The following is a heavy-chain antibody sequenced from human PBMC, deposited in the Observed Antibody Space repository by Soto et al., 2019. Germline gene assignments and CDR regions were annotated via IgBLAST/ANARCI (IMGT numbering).Heavy chain of an antibody. D-gene: IGHD2-21*01. V-gene: IGHV5-10-1*04. CDR1: GCSFNSYS. Sequence: GESMKISGKGFGCSFNSYSFTRVRQMPGKGLEWMGRIDPSDSYTNYSPSFQGQVTISADKSISTAYLQWSSLKASDTAMYYFVRGIPPEAFVI. CDR3: VRGIPPEAFVI. J-gene: IGHJ3*02. CDR2: IDPSDSYT.